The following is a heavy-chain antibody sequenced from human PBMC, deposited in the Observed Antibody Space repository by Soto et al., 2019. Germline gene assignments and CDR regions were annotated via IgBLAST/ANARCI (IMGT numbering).Heavy chain of an antibody. CDR2: INPSGGST. D-gene: IGHD3-3*01. CDR1: GYTFTSYY. CDR3: AREGSDDFWSGTEPPRFDP. J-gene: IGHJ5*02. V-gene: IGHV1-46*03. Sequence: ASVKVSCKASGYTFTSYYMHWVRQAPGQGLEWMGIINPSGGSTSYAQKFQGRVTMTRDTSTSTVYMELSSLRSEDTAVYYCAREGSDDFWSGTEPPRFDPWGQGTLVTVSS.